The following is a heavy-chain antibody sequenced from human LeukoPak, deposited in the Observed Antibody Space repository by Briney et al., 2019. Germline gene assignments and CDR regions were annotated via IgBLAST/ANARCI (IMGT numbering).Heavy chain of an antibody. Sequence: GGSLRLSCAAPAFTFSTYWMHWVRQAPGKGLVWVSRIKSDGSTSYADSVKGRFTISTDNANNTLSLQMSSLRPEDTGVYYCARAPSEIGGYYPEYFRHWGQGTLVTVSS. D-gene: IGHD3-22*01. CDR3: ARAPSEIGGYYPEYFRH. CDR2: IKSDGST. CDR1: AFTFSTYW. V-gene: IGHV3-74*01. J-gene: IGHJ1*01.